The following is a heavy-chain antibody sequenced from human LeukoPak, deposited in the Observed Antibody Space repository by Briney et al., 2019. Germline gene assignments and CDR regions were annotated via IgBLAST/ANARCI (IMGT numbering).Heavy chain of an antibody. CDR2: ISGSGGST. D-gene: IGHD6-19*01. Sequence: GGSLRLSCAASGFTFSSYAMSWVRQAPGKGLEWVSAISGSGGSTYYAGSVKGRFTISRDNSKNTLYLQMNSLRAEDTAVYYCAKDPYSSGWYYFDYWGQGTLVTVSS. CDR3: AKDPYSSGWYYFDY. CDR1: GFTFSSYA. V-gene: IGHV3-23*01. J-gene: IGHJ4*02.